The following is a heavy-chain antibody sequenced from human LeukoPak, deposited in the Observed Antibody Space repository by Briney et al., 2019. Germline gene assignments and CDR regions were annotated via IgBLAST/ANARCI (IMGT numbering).Heavy chain of an antibody. Sequence: PSETLSPTCAVSGGSISSSNWWSWVRQPPGKGLEWIGEIYHSGSTNYNPSLKSRVTISVDKSKNQFSLKLSSVTTADTAVYYCARANWNDVGYFDYWGQGTLVTVSS. CDR2: IYHSGST. CDR1: GGSISSSNW. D-gene: IGHD1-1*01. V-gene: IGHV4-4*02. J-gene: IGHJ4*02. CDR3: ARANWNDVGYFDY.